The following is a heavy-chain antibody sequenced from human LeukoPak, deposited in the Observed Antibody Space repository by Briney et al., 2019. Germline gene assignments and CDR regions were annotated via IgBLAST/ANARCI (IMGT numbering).Heavy chain of an antibody. CDR1: GGSFSGYY. Sequence: SETLSLTCAVYGGSFSGYYWSWIRQPPGKGLEWIGEINHSGSTNYNPSLKSRVTISVDTSKNQFSLKLSSVTAADTAVYYCARDNPTETAFGYWGREPRVTVP. CDR2: INHSGST. CDR3: ARDNPTETAFGY. V-gene: IGHV4-34*01. J-gene: IGHJ4*02. D-gene: IGHD4-11*01.